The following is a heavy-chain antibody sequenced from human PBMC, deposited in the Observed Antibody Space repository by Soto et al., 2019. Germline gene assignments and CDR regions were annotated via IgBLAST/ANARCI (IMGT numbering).Heavy chain of an antibody. V-gene: IGHV3-23*01. CDR2: TRSNGEHT. Sequence: PGGSLRLSCAVSGFMFSSFAMTWVRQAPGKGLEWVSTTRSNGEHTYYADSVKGRFTVSRHNSKNTLFLEMSSLRAEDSAIYYCAKDSKSVSVSAARVYGMDVWGQGTTVTSP. CDR3: AKDSKSVSVSAARVYGMDV. J-gene: IGHJ6*02. D-gene: IGHD2-2*01. CDR1: GFMFSSFA.